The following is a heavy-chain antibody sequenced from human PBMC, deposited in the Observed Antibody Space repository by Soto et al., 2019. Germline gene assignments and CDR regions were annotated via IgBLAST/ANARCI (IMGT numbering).Heavy chain of an antibody. J-gene: IGHJ4*02. Sequence: QVQLVESGGGMVQPGRSLRLSCAASGFTFSSYAMHWVRQAPGKGLEWVAVISYDGSNKYYADSVKGRFTISRDNSTNTLYLQMNSLRAEDTAVYYCARVAGDIVLVPAALLDYWGQGTLVTVSS. CDR1: GFTFSSYA. D-gene: IGHD2-2*01. CDR3: ARVAGDIVLVPAALLDY. V-gene: IGHV3-30-3*01. CDR2: ISYDGSNK.